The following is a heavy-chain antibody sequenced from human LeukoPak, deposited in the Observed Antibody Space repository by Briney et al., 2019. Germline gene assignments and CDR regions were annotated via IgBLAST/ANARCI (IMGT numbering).Heavy chain of an antibody. CDR3: ARNYGSGSYDAFDI. V-gene: IGHV4-59*01. Sequence: SETLSLTCTVSGVSISSYYWSWIRQPPGKGLEWIGYIYYSGSTNYNPSLKSRVTISVDTSKNQFSLKLSSVTAADTAVYYCARNYGSGSYDAFDIWGQGTMVTVSS. D-gene: IGHD3-10*01. J-gene: IGHJ3*02. CDR1: GVSISSYY. CDR2: IYYSGST.